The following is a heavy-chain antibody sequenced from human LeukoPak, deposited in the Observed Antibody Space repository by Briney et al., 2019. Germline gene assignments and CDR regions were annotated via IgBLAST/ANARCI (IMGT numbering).Heavy chain of an antibody. CDR1: GYTFTSYG. Sequence: ASVKVSCKASGYTFTSYGISWVRQVPGQGLEWMGWISAYNGNTNYAQKLQGRVTMTTDTSTSTAYMELRSLRSDDTAVYYCARDRLYYYDSSGYYCLDYWGQGTLVTVSS. CDR2: ISAYNGNT. D-gene: IGHD3-22*01. J-gene: IGHJ4*02. V-gene: IGHV1-18*01. CDR3: ARDRLYYYDSSGYYCLDY.